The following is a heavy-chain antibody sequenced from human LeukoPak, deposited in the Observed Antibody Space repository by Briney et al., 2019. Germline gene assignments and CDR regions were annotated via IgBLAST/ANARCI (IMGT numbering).Heavy chain of an antibody. J-gene: IGHJ5*02. CDR1: GLTFSDYY. V-gene: IGHV3-11*06. D-gene: IGHD6-13*01. Sequence: PGGSLRLSCTAAGLTFSDYYMRWIRQAPGKGLEWVSYISSSSDYTNYADSVRGRFTIPRDNAKNSLYLQMNSLRAEDTAVYYCARPPYSSSWDPGWFDPWGQGTLITVSS. CDR2: ISSSSDYT. CDR3: ARPPYSSSWDPGWFDP.